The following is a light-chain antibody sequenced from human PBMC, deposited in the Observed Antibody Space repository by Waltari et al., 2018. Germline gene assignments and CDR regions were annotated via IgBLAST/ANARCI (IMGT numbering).Light chain of an antibody. CDR1: QNVFRY. J-gene: IGKJ4*01. Sequence: DIQMTQSPSSLSASVGDRLTITCRASQNVFRYLNWYRQEPGKAPKLLIYSASSLQTGVPSRFSGSGSGTDFTLTISNVQPEDSATYFCQQSYGTPLTFGGGTRVKI. V-gene: IGKV1-39*01. CDR3: QQSYGTPLT. CDR2: SAS.